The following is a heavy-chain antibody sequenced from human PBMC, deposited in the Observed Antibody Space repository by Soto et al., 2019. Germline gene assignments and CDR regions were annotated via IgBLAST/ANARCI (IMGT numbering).Heavy chain of an antibody. CDR1: GFTFSTYG. CDR2: ICGDGNNK. Sequence: QVQLVESGGGVVQPGRSLRLSCAASGFTFSTYGVHWVRQAPGKGPEWVAFICGDGNNKYYADSVKGRFIISRDNSKNTLYLQMNSLRAEDTAIYHCARDQSYGSGVCSGYSYYYTMDVWGQGTTVTVSS. J-gene: IGHJ6*02. CDR3: ARDQSYGSGVCSGYSYYYTMDV. D-gene: IGHD3-10*01. V-gene: IGHV3-33*01.